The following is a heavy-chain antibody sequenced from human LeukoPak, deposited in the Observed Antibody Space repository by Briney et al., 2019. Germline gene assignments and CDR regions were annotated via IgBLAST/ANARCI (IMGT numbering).Heavy chain of an antibody. CDR2: VNPRNGGT. CDR1: GYPFTGYY. D-gene: IGHD3-3*01. J-gene: IGHJ4*02. CDR3: ARGHYDFWSGYSIVFLMSY. V-gene: IGHV1-2*02. Sequence: ASVKVSCKASGYPFTGYYVHWVRQAPGHGLEWIGWVNPRNGGTHSAQKFQGRVSMTGDTSITTAYMELSRLTSDDTAVYYCARGHYDFWSGYSIVFLMSYWGQGTLVTVSS.